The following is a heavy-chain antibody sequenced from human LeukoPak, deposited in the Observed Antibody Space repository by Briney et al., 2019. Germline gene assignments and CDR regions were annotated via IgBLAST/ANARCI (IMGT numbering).Heavy chain of an antibody. V-gene: IGHV4-34*01. D-gene: IGHD3-22*01. CDR3: AREGYYDSRGLGY. CDR2: INHSGST. CDR1: GGSFSGYY. Sequence: SETLSLTCAVHGGSFSGYYWSWIRQPPGKGLEWIGEINHSGSTNYNPSLKSRDTISVHTSKNQFSLKLSSVTAADTAWYYDAREGYYDSRGLGYWGQGTLVTVSS. J-gene: IGHJ4*02.